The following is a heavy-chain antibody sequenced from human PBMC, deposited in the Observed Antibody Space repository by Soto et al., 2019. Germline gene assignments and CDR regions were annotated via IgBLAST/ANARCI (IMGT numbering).Heavy chain of an antibody. CDR1: GGSISSSSYY. CDR2: IYYSGST. D-gene: IGHD2-2*01. CDR3: ARDTDLKAATPFDY. V-gene: IGHV4-39*02. J-gene: IGHJ4*02. Sequence: KTSETLSLTCTVSGGSISSSSYYWGWIRQPPGKGLEWIGSIYYSGSTYYNPSLKSRVTISVDTSKNQFSLKLSSVTAADTAVYYCARDTDLKAATPFDYWGQGTLVTVSS.